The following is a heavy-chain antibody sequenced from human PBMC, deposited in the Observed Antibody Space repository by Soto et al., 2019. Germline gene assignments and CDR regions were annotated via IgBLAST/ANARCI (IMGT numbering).Heavy chain of an antibody. V-gene: IGHV1-69*02. CDR1: GGTFSSYT. CDR3: ARALDYYGSGSYPEELQH. CDR2: IIPILGIA. D-gene: IGHD3-10*01. J-gene: IGHJ1*01. Sequence: QVQLVQSGAEVKKPGSSVKVSCKASGGTFSSYTISWVRQAPGQGLEWMGRIIPILGIANYAQKFQGRVTITADKSTSTAYMELSSLRSEDTAVYYCARALDYYGSGSYPEELQHWGQGTLVTVSS.